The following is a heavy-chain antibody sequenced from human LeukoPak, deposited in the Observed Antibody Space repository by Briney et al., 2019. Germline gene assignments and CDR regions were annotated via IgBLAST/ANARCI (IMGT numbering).Heavy chain of an antibody. V-gene: IGHV3-33*01. CDR2: IWYDGSNK. J-gene: IGHJ4*02. CDR3: ARTRYDGTYFDF. CDR1: GFTFSSYG. D-gene: IGHD1-26*01. Sequence: PGRSPRLSCAASGFTFSSYGMHWVRQAPGKGLEWVAVIWYDGSNKYYADSVKGRFTISRDNAKNTLFLQMNSLRVEDTAVYFCARTRYDGTYFDFWGQGTLVTVSS.